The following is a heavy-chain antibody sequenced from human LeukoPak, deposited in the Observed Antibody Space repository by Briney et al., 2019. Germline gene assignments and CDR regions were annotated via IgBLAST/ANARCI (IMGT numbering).Heavy chain of an antibody. CDR2: VYYSGST. CDR1: GCSITGYH. V-gene: IGHV4-59*01. J-gene: IGHJ3*02. Sequence: SETLSLTCTVSGCSITGYHWSWIRQPPGKGLEWIGYVYYSGSTNYNPSLKSRVTISVDTSKKQFSLKLSSATAADTAVYYCARVLDLSKRGLDAFDIWGQGTMVTVSS. D-gene: IGHD3-16*01. CDR3: ARVLDLSKRGLDAFDI.